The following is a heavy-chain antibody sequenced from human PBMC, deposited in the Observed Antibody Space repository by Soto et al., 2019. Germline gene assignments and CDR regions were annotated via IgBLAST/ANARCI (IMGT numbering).Heavy chain of an antibody. V-gene: IGHV4-59*01. CDR3: ARAVRFLEWLFDY. CDR1: GASISSYY. J-gene: IGHJ4*02. Sequence: SETLSLTCSVPGASISSYYWTWIRQPPGGGLEWIGYMHHTQGTNDNPSLRGRVHMSIDTSMNQFSLRLTSVTAADTAVYYCARAVRFLEWLFDYWGQGTLVTVSS. D-gene: IGHD3-3*01. CDR2: MHHTQGT.